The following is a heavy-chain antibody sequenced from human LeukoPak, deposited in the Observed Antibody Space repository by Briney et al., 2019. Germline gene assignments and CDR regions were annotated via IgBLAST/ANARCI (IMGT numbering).Heavy chain of an antibody. J-gene: IGHJ4*02. CDR2: LYSGGTT. D-gene: IGHD3-10*01. CDR3: ARRSVAVGSYFDD. V-gene: IGHV3-66*01. CDR1: GFTVNSNY. Sequence: GVSLRLSCAASGFTVNSNYMIWLRQAPGMRLVGVTDLYSGGTTYYADSVKGRFTISRDNSKNTLFLQMNSLRAEDTAVYYCARRSVAVGSYFDDWGQGTLVTVSS.